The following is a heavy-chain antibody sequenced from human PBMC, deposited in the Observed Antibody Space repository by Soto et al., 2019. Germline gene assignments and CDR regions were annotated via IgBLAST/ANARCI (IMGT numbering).Heavy chain of an antibody. CDR3: ARDGEGEAAAAMVY. CDR1: GYTITCCA. V-gene: IGHV1-3*01. J-gene: IGHJ4*02. D-gene: IGHD6-13*01. Sequence: QVQLVQSGAEVKKPGASVRVSCKASGYTITCCALHWVRQAPGQRPEWMAWINAGDGDTRYSQNFQDRLTIIRDTSANTAYMGLSSLRSEDTAVYYCARDGEGEAAAAMVYWGQGTLVTVSS. CDR2: INAGDGDT.